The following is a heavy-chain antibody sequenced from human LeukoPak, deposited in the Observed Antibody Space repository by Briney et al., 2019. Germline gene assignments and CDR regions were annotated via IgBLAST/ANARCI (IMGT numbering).Heavy chain of an antibody. Sequence: SGGSLRLSCAAYGFIFSTYGMHWVRQAPGKGLEWVAFIRYDESNKYFADSVKGRFSISRDNTNNTLYLQMNSLRAEDTAVYYCAKGRLNYYMDVWGKGTTVTISS. CDR2: IRYDESNK. J-gene: IGHJ6*03. CDR3: AKGRLNYYMDV. D-gene: IGHD2-21*02. CDR1: GFIFSTYG. V-gene: IGHV3-30*02.